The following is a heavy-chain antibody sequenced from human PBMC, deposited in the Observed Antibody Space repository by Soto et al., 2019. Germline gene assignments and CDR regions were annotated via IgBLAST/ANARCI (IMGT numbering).Heavy chain of an antibody. CDR3: VRVVAIPGYPDN. J-gene: IGHJ4*02. Sequence: QVQLVQSGAEVRQPASSVKVSCKTSGATFSSYAITWARQAPGQGLEWMGGIVPTVDTSTYAQKFQGRVTITADKFTNTVYMELGSLRSDDTAVYYCVRVVAIPGYPDNWGQGTLVTVSS. CDR1: GATFSSYA. D-gene: IGHD5-12*01. V-gene: IGHV1-69*14. CDR2: IVPTVDTS.